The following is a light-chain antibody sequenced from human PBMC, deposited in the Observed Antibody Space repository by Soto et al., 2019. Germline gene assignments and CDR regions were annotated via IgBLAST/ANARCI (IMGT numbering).Light chain of an antibody. CDR2: AAS. CDR1: QSITSY. V-gene: IGKV1-39*01. CDR3: QQSYSTPYT. Sequence: DTQMTQSPSSLSASVGDRVTITCRASQSITSYLNWYQQKPGQAPILLIYAASSLQVGVPSRFSGSGSGTDFTLTISSLQPEDFAAYYCQQSYSTPYTFGQGTKLEI. J-gene: IGKJ2*01.